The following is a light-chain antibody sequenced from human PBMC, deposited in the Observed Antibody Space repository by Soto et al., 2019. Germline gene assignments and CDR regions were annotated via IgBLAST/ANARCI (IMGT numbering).Light chain of an antibody. V-gene: IGLV1-40*01. Sequence: QSVLTQPPSGSGAPGQRVNIACTGSSSNIGAGYDVQWYQQLPGTAPKLLIYDNSQRPSGVPDRRSGSKSGTSASLAITGLQAEDEADYYCQSYDSSLSGSYVFGTGTKLTVL. J-gene: IGLJ1*01. CDR2: DNS. CDR3: QSYDSSLSGSYV. CDR1: SSNIGAGYD.